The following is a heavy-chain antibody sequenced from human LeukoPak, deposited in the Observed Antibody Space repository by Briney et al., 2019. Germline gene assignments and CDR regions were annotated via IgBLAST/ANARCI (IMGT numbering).Heavy chain of an antibody. Sequence: SETLSLTCSVSGGSISRYYWSWIRQPPGKGLEWIGYIYHSGGTNSNPSLKTRLTISLDTSNKEVSLKLSSVTAADTAVYYCAGGNTRDDLDYWGQGILVTVSS. CDR3: AGGNTRDDLDY. J-gene: IGHJ4*02. CDR1: GGSISRYY. CDR2: IYHSGGT. D-gene: IGHD3/OR15-3a*01. V-gene: IGHV4-4*08.